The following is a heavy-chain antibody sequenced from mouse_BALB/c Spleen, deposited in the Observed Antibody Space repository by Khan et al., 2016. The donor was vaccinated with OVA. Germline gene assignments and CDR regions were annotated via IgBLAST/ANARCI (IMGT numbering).Heavy chain of an antibody. CDR2: ISCYNGAT. Sequence: LVKTGASVKISCKASGYSFTGYYMHWVKQSHGKSLEWIGYISCYNGATSYNQKFKGKATFTVDTSSSTAYMQFNCLTSEDSAVYYCARGDYYGSSSFAYWGQGTLVTVSA. CDR3: ARGDYYGSSSFAY. D-gene: IGHD1-1*01. J-gene: IGHJ3*01. V-gene: IGHV1S34*01. CDR1: GYSFTGYY.